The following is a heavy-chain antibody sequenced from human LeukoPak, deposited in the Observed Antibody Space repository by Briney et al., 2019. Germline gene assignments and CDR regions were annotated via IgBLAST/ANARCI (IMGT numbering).Heavy chain of an antibody. CDR3: ATKVAGRNYFDY. CDR1: GFTFSSYA. J-gene: IGHJ4*02. D-gene: IGHD6-19*01. Sequence: GGSLRLSCAASGFTFSSYAMSWVRQAPGKGLEWVSVISGSGYTTYYADSVKGRFTISRDNSKNTVYLQMNSLRAEDTAVYYCATKVAGRNYFDYWGQGTLVTVSS. CDR2: ISGSGYTT. V-gene: IGHV3-23*01.